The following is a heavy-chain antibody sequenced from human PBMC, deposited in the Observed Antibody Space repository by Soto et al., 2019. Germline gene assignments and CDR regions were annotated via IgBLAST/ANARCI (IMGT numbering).Heavy chain of an antibody. J-gene: IGHJ4*02. V-gene: IGHV3-23*01. CDR1: GFTFSSYA. CDR3: ARFRGTAMAFDY. CDR2: ISISGGST. Sequence: GSLRLSCAASGFTFSSYAMSWVRQAPGKGLEWVSAISISGGSTYYADSVKGRFTISRDNSKNTLYLQMGSLRAEDMAVYYCARFRGTAMAFDYWGQGALVTVSS. D-gene: IGHD5-18*01.